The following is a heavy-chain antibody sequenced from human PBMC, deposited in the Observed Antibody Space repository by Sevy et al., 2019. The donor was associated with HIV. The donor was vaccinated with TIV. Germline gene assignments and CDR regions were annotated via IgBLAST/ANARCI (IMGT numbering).Heavy chain of an antibody. CDR3: ARDSGLQLFRY. V-gene: IGHV3-33*01. D-gene: IGHD1-1*01. J-gene: IGHJ4*02. Sequence: GGSLRLSCEASGFNFRSYDMHWVRQAPGKGLEWVALVWYDGSDKYYADSVKGRFTISRDNSKNTLYLQMNSLRVEDTAVYYCARDSGLQLFRYWGQGTLVTVSS. CDR2: VWYDGSDK. CDR1: GFNFRSYD.